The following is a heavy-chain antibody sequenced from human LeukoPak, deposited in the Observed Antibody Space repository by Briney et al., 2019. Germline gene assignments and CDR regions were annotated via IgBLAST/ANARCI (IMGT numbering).Heavy chain of an antibody. CDR2: TLNSGST. V-gene: IGHV4-39*01. CDR3: ATPYYYDNSVYAFDI. CDR1: GGSISSSTYY. Sequence: SETLSLTCTVSGGSISSSTYYWGWIRQSPGKGLEWIGSTLNSGSTYYNPSLKSRVTISVDTSKKQFSLRLSSVTAADTAVYYCATPYYYDNSVYAFDIWGQGTMVTVSS. D-gene: IGHD3-22*01. J-gene: IGHJ3*02.